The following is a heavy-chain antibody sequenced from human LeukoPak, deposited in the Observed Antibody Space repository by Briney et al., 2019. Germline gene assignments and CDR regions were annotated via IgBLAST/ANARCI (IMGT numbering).Heavy chain of an antibody. CDR2: INSDGSST. CDR3: STGSGHALEI. Sequence: GGSLRLSCAASGFTFSSYWMHWVRQVPGKGLVWVSRINSDGSSTSYADSVKGRFTISRDNAKNTLYVQMNSLRAEDTAVYYCSTGSGHALEIWGRGTMVTVSS. V-gene: IGHV3-74*01. J-gene: IGHJ3*02. D-gene: IGHD3-10*01. CDR1: GFTFSSYW.